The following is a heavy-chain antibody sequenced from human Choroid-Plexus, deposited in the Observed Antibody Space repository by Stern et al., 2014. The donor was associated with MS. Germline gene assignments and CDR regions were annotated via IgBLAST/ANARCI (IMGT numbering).Heavy chain of an antibody. D-gene: IGHD2/OR15-2a*01. CDR2: VSYDGMNK. Sequence: MQLVESGGGVVQPGRPLRLSCVASGFTFGSCAMHWVRQAPGKGLEWVAGVSYDGMNKYYADSVKGRFTISRDNSQNTLYMQMSSLRPEDTAVYYCAKDRQYLTYFFDHSGQGSLVTVSS. CDR3: AKDRQYLTYFFDH. CDR1: GFTFGSCA. J-gene: IGHJ5*02. V-gene: IGHV3-30*18.